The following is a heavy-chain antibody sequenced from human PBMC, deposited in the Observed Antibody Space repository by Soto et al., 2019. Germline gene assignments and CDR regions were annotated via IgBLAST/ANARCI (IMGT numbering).Heavy chain of an antibody. CDR3: ARADYYGSGSYYSDAYYYYMDV. J-gene: IGHJ6*03. CDR2: IYYSGST. Sequence: QVQLQESGPGLVKPSETLSLTCTVSGGSISSYYWSWIRQPPGKGLEWLGYIYYSGSTNYNPSLKSRVTISVDTSKNQFALKLSSVTAADTAVYYCARADYYGSGSYYSDAYYYYMDVWGKGTTVTVSS. V-gene: IGHV4-59*01. CDR1: GGSISSYY. D-gene: IGHD3-10*01.